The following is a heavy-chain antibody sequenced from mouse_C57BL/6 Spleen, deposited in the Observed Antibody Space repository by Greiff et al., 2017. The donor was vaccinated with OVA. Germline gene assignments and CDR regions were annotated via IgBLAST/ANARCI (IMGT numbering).Heavy chain of an antibody. Sequence: QVQLQQPGAELVKPGASVKLSCKASGYTFTSYWMQWVKQRPGQGLEWIGEIDPSDSYTNYNQKFKGKATLTVDTSPSTAYMQLSSLTSEDSAVYYCAVLLRYYFDYWGQGTTLTVSS. J-gene: IGHJ2*01. CDR3: AVLLRYYFDY. CDR2: IDPSDSYT. D-gene: IGHD1-1*01. V-gene: IGHV1-50*01. CDR1: GYTFTSYW.